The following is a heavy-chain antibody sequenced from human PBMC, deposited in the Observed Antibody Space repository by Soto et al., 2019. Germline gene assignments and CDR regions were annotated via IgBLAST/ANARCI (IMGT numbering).Heavy chain of an antibody. V-gene: IGHV3-30-3*01. CDR1: GFTFSSYA. CDR3: ARGYSSSSAAFDY. J-gene: IGHJ4*02. D-gene: IGHD6-13*01. CDR2: ISYDASNK. Sequence: QVQLVESGGGVVQPGRSLRLSCAASGFTFSSYAMHWVRQAPGKGLEWVAVISYDASNKYYADSVKGRFNISRDNSKNTLYPQMNSLRAEDTAVYYCARGYSSSSAAFDYWGQGTLVPVSS.